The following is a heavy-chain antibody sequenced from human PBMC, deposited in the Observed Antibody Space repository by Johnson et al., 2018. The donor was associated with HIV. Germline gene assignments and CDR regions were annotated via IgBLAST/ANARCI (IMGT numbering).Heavy chain of an antibody. CDR1: GFTFSNYA. CDR3: ARDLGSGDCYGVCAFDI. D-gene: IGHD2-21*01. J-gene: IGHJ3*02. CDR2: ISYAGSNK. V-gene: IGHV3-30*04. Sequence: QVQLVESGGGVVQPGRSLRLSCAASGFTFSNYAMHWVRQAPGKGLEWVAVISYAGSNKYYADSVKGRFTISRDNSKNTLYLQMNSLRAEDTAVYYCARDLGSGDCYGVCAFDIWGQGTMVTVSS.